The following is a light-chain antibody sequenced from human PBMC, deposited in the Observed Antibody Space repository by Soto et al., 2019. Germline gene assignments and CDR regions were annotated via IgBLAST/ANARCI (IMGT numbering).Light chain of an antibody. CDR1: QGVSSR. CDR3: QQTNSFPLT. V-gene: IGKV1-12*01. Sequence: DIQMTQSPSSVSASVGDTVAITCRASQGVSSRLAWYQQKPGTAPKVLISVASSLQSGVPSRFSGSGSATDFTLTISSLQPEDFATYYCQQTNSFPLTFGGGTKVEIK. CDR2: VAS. J-gene: IGKJ4*02.